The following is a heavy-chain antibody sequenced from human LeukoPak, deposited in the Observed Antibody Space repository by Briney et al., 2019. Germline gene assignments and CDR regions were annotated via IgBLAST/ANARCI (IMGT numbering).Heavy chain of an antibody. CDR1: GYTFNTRG. V-gene: IGHV1-18*01. CDR3: ARENQFFDWSFDF. CDR2: ISPYNGGT. Sequence: GASVKVSCKASGYTFNTRGICWVRQAPGQGLEWMGCISPYNGGTNYTETLQGRVTMTIDTVTSTAFVELRSLESDDTALYFCARENQFFDWSFDFWGQGTVLTVSS. D-gene: IGHD3/OR15-3a*01. J-gene: IGHJ4*02.